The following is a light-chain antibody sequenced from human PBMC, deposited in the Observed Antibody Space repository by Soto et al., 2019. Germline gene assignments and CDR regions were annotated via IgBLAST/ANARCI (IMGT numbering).Light chain of an antibody. CDR1: SSDVGGYNY. V-gene: IGLV2-14*01. J-gene: IGLJ2*01. CDR3: SSYSRSSIPV. CDR2: EVS. Sequence: QSVLTQPRSVSGSPGQSVTISCTGTSSDVGGYNYVSWYQQHPGKAPKLIIYEVSNRPSGVSNRFSGSKSDNTASLTISGLQAEDEADYYCSSYSRSSIPVFGGGTKLTVL.